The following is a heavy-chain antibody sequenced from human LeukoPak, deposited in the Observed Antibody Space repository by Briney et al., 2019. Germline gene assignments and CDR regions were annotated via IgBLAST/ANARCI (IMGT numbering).Heavy chain of an antibody. V-gene: IGHV4-39*01. Sequence: SETLSLTCTVSGVSISSSNSYWGWIRQPPGKGLEWIGSIYYSGTTYYNPSLKSRVTIFVDTSKNQFSLKLSSVTAADTGVYYCARQRVDGRRFDHWGQGSLVTVSS. D-gene: IGHD2-15*01. CDR2: IYYSGTT. CDR3: ARQRVDGRRFDH. J-gene: IGHJ4*02. CDR1: GVSISSSNSY.